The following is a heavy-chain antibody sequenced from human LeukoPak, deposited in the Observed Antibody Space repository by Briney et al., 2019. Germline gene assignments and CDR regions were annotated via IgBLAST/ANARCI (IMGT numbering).Heavy chain of an antibody. CDR1: GFPFSRYG. D-gene: IGHD3-10*01. V-gene: IGHV3-33*01. Sequence: GRSLRPSCAASGFPFSRYGMHWVRQAPGKGLEWVGVIWDDGSKKYYGDSVQGRFSISRDNSKNTLYVQMTGLRVEDTAVYYCARDPEGSGRVYRMDVWGQRTTVTVSS. CDR2: IWDDGSKK. J-gene: IGHJ6*02. CDR3: ARDPEGSGRVYRMDV.